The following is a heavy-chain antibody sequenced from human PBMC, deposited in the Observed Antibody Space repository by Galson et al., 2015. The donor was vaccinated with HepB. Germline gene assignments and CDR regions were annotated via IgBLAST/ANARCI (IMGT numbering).Heavy chain of an antibody. J-gene: IGHJ4*02. V-gene: IGHV3-64D*06. CDR3: VKGIAEYSGWYELYYFDY. D-gene: IGHD6-19*01. CDR1: GFTFSSYA. Sequence: SLRLSGAASGFTFSSYAMHWVRQAPGKGLEYVSAISSNGGSTYYADSVKGRFTISRDNSKNTLYLQMSSLRAEDTAVYYCVKGIAEYSGWYELYYFDYWGQGTLVTVSS. CDR2: ISSNGGST.